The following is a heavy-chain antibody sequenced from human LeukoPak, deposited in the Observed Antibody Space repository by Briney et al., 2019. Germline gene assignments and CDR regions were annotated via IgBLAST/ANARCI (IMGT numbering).Heavy chain of an antibody. J-gene: IGHJ4*02. CDR2: INHSGST. CDR3: ARAPYSSGWYTRGRGSQFDY. Sequence: PSETLSLTCAVYGGSISGYYWSWIRQPPGKGLEWIGEINHSGSTNYNPSLKSRVTISVDTSKSQFSLKLSSVTAADTAVYYCARAPYSSGWYTRGRGSQFDYWGQGTLVTVSS. CDR1: GGSISGYY. D-gene: IGHD6-19*01. V-gene: IGHV4-34*01.